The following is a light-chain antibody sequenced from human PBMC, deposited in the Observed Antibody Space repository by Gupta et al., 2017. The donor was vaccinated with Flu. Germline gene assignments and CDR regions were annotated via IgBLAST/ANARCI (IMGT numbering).Light chain of an antibody. Sequence: EIVLTQSPATLSLSPGERATLSCRASQSVSNYLAWYQQKPGQAPRLLISDASNRATGIPARFSGSGSATDFTLTISSVEPEDSAVYYCQQRSNWLSLTFGGGTKVEIK. CDR2: DAS. CDR3: QQRSNWLSLT. V-gene: IGKV3-11*01. CDR1: QSVSNY. J-gene: IGKJ4*01.